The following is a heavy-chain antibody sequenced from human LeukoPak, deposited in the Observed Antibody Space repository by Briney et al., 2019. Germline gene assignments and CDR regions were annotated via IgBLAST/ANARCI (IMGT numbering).Heavy chain of an antibody. D-gene: IGHD2-21*02. CDR2: ISSSSSYI. CDR3: ARDVVVTAILFQH. J-gene: IGHJ1*01. Sequence: TGGSLRLSCAASGFTFSSYSMNWVRQAPGKGLEWVSSISSSSSYIYYADSVKGRFTISRDNAKNSLYLQMNSLRAEDTAVYCCARDVVVTAILFQHWGQGTLVTVSS. V-gene: IGHV3-21*01. CDR1: GFTFSSYS.